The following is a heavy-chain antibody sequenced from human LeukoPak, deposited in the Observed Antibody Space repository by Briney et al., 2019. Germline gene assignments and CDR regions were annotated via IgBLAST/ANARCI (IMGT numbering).Heavy chain of an antibody. CDR1: GFTFSSYS. V-gene: IGHV3-21*01. J-gene: IGHJ3*02. CDR3: GRALRLGAAFDI. D-gene: IGHD3-16*01. CDR2: ISSSSSYI. Sequence: PGGSLRLSCAASGFTFSSYSMNSVRQAPGKGLECVSSISSSSSYISYADSVKSRFNISRDNVKNSLYLQMNSLRAEDTAVYYCGRALRLGAAFDIWGQGTMVTVSS.